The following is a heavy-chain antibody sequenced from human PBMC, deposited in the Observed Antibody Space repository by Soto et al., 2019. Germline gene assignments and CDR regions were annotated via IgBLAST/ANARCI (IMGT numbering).Heavy chain of an antibody. V-gene: IGHV1-8*01. CDR1: GYSFTNND. Sequence: ASVKVSCKASGYSFTNNDVSWVRQATGQGLEWMGWMNPGSGDTGYVQKFQGRVTMTRDISIATAYMELSSLRSDDTAIYYCARMATFGSLNWFDPWGQGTLVTVSS. D-gene: IGHD3-16*01. J-gene: IGHJ5*02. CDR2: MNPGSGDT. CDR3: ARMATFGSLNWFDP.